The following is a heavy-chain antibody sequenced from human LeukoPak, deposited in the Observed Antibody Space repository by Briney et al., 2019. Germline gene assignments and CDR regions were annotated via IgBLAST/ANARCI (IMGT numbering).Heavy chain of an antibody. D-gene: IGHD1-26*01. J-gene: IGHJ6*03. CDR1: GGSFSGYY. Sequence: SETLSLTCAVYGGSFSGYYWSWIRQPPGKGLEWIGEINHSGSTNYNPSLKSRVTISVDTSKNQFSLKLSSVTAADTAVYYCARGLGVVGATRAPYYYYMDVWGKGTTVTVSS. V-gene: IGHV4-34*01. CDR2: INHSGST. CDR3: ARGLGVVGATRAPYYYYMDV.